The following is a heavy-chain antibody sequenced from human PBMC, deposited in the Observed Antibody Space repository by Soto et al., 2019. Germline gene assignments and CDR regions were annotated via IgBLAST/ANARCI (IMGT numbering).Heavy chain of an antibody. Sequence: QVQLQASGPGLVKPSQTLSLTCTVSGVSISSGGHYWSWIRQHPEKGLECIGHIHYSGTTYYNPSLKSRVAISIDTSKNEFSLDLTSVTDADTAEYYCARAARYDPYFDYWGPGTLVTVSS. J-gene: IGHJ4*02. V-gene: IGHV4-31*03. CDR3: ARAARYDPYFDY. CDR1: GVSISSGGHY. CDR2: IHYSGTT. D-gene: IGHD3-3*01.